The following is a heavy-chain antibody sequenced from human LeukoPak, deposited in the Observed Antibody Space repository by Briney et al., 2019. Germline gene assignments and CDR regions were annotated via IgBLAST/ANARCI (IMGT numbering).Heavy chain of an antibody. D-gene: IGHD2/OR15-2a*01. V-gene: IGHV3-23*01. J-gene: IGHJ4*02. Sequence: GGSLRLSCAASGFTFSSYAMSWVRQAPGKGLEWVSGITGSGGRTYYADSVKGRFTISRGNAKNTLYLQMNSLRAEDTAVYYCVRALIGSHDYWGQGTLVTVSS. CDR2: ITGSGGRT. CDR1: GFTFSSYA. CDR3: VRALIGSHDY.